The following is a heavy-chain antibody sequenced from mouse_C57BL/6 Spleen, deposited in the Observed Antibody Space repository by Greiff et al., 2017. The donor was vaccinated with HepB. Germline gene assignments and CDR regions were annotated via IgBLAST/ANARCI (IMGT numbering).Heavy chain of an antibody. J-gene: IGHJ4*01. CDR1: GFTFSDYG. Sequence: DVQLVESGGGLVKPGGSLKLSCAASGFTFSDYGMHWVRQAPEKGLEWVAYISSGSSTIYYADTVKGRFTISRDNAKNTLFLQMTSLRSEDTAMYYCARNLNYNAMDYWGQGTSVTVSS. CDR3: ARNLNYNAMDY. V-gene: IGHV5-17*01. CDR2: ISSGSSTI.